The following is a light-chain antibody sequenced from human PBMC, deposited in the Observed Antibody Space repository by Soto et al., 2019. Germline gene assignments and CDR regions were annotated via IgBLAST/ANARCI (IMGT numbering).Light chain of an antibody. CDR2: GAS. J-gene: IGKJ4*01. CDR1: QSVSSN. Sequence: EIVMTQSPATLSVSPGERATLSCRASQSVSSNLAWYQQKPGQAPRLLIYGASSRATGIPDRFSGSGSGTDFTLTISRLEPEDFAVYYCQQYDNSPLTFGGGTKVEIK. V-gene: IGKV3-20*01. CDR3: QQYDNSPLT.